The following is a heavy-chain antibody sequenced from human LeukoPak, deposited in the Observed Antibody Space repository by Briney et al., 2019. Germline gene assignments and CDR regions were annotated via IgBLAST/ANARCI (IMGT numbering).Heavy chain of an antibody. D-gene: IGHD3-22*01. CDR3: AKPYYDSSGYYLN. CDR2: IKSETDGGTT. J-gene: IGHJ4*02. V-gene: IGHV3-15*01. CDR1: GFTFSHAG. Sequence: GGSLRLSCVASGFTFSHAGMSWVRQAPGKGLEWVGRIKSETDGGTTDYAAPVKGRFNISRDDSKNTLYLQITSLRAEDTAVYYCAKPYYDSSGYYLNWGQGTLVTVSS.